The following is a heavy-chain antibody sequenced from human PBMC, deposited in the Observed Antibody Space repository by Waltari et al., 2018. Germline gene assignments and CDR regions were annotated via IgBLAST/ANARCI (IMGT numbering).Heavy chain of an antibody. CDR2: INHGGST. CDR1: GGSFSGYY. D-gene: IGHD2-15*01. J-gene: IGHJ6*02. Sequence: QVQLQQWGAGLLKPSETLSLTCAVYGGSFSGYYWSWIRQPPGKGLEWIGEINHGGSTNYNPSLKSRVTISVDTSKNQFSLKLSSVTAADTAVYYCARRACGGSCYSYYYYYGMDVWGQGTMVTVSS. V-gene: IGHV4-34*01. CDR3: ARRACGGSCYSYYYYYGMDV.